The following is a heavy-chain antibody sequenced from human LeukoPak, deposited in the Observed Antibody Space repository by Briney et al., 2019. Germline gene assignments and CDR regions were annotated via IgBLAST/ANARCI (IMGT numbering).Heavy chain of an antibody. V-gene: IGHV3-7*04. CDR2: IKEDGSDK. CDR3: ARVLWFGGIYYFDY. CDR1: GFTFSSYG. D-gene: IGHD3-10*01. J-gene: IGHJ4*02. Sequence: GGSLRLSCAASGFTFSSYGMNWVRQAPGKGLEWVASIKEDGSDKYYVESVKGRFTISRENARNSLYLQMNSLRAEDTAVYYCARVLWFGGIYYFDYWGQGTLVTVSS.